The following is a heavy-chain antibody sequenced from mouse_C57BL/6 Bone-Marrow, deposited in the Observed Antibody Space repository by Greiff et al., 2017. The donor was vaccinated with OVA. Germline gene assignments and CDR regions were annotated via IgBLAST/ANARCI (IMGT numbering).Heavy chain of an antibody. CDR2: INSDGGST. Sequence: EVQLQQSGGGLVQPGESLKLSCESNEYEFPSHDMSWVRKTPEKRLALVAAINSDGGSTYYPDTMARRFIISRDNTKKTLYLQMSSLRSEDTALYYCARRGSMMVTDWFAYWGQGTLVTVSA. CDR3: ARRGSMMVTDWFAY. V-gene: IGHV5-2*01. J-gene: IGHJ3*01. D-gene: IGHD2-3*01. CDR1: EYEFPSHD.